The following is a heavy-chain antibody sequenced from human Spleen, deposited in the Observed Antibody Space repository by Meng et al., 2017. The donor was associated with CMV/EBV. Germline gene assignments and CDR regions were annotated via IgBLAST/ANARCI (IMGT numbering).Heavy chain of an antibody. CDR2: INPYNGDT. J-gene: IGHJ6*02. Sequence: ASVKVSCKASGYTFKFYGITWVRQAPGQGLEWMGWINPYNGDTNSAQKLQDRFTMTSDASASTAYMELRSLRSDDTAVYYCARGYSELDFWSGYYSYYYYGMDVWGQGTTVTVSS. V-gene: IGHV1-18*01. CDR1: GYTFKFYG. CDR3: ARGYSELDFWSGYYSYYYYGMDV. D-gene: IGHD3-3*01.